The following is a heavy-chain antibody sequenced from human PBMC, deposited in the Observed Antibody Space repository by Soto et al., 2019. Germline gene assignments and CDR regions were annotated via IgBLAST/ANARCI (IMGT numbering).Heavy chain of an antibody. CDR1: GDTFTGYY. CDR3: AKGHRPEYYDFWSGYPIQALDI. Sequence: ASVKVSCKASGDTFTGYYMHCVRQAPGQGLEWMGWINPNSGGTNYAQKFQGWVTMTRDTSISTAYMELSRLRSDDTAVYYCAKGHRPEYYDFWSGYPIQALDIWGQGTMVTVSS. V-gene: IGHV1-2*04. D-gene: IGHD3-3*01. CDR2: INPNSGGT. J-gene: IGHJ3*02.